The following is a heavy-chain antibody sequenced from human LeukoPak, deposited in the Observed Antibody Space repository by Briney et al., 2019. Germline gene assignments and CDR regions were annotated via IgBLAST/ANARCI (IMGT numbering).Heavy chain of an antibody. CDR1: GGSISSGSYY. CDR2: IYTSGST. D-gene: IGHD3-22*01. J-gene: IGHJ3*02. CDR3: ASYDNSDYMAFDI. Sequence: SETLSLTCTVSGGSISSGSYYWSWIRQPAGKGLEWIGRIYTSGSTNYNPSLKSRVTISVDTSKNQFSLKLSSVTAADTAVYYCASYDNSDYMAFDIWGQGTMVTVSS. V-gene: IGHV4-61*02.